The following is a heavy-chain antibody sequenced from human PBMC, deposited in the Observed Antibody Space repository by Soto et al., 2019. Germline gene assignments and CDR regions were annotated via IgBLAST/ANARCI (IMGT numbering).Heavy chain of an antibody. J-gene: IGHJ5*02. Sequence: QVQLQQWGAGLLKPSETLSLTCAVYGGSFSGYYWSWIRQPPGKGLEWIGEINHSGSANYNPSLKSRVTISVDTSKNQFSLKMSSVTAADTAVYYCARGVPGYGSGSPDHTYNWFDPWGQGTQVTVSS. D-gene: IGHD3-10*01. CDR2: INHSGSA. CDR3: ARGVPGYGSGSPDHTYNWFDP. CDR1: GGSFSGYY. V-gene: IGHV4-34*02.